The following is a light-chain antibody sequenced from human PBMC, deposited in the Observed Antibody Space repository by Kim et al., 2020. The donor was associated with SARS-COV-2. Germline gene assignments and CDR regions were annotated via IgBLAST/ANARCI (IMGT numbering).Light chain of an antibody. V-gene: IGKV3-20*01. Sequence: EIVLTQSPGTLSLSPGERATLSCRASQSVSSNYLAWYQQKPGQAPRLLIYGASNRATGIPDKFTGSGSGTDFILTISRLEPEDFAVYHCQQYGGSPPYTFGQGTKLEI. J-gene: IGKJ2*01. CDR3: QQYGGSPPYT. CDR2: GAS. CDR1: QSVSSNY.